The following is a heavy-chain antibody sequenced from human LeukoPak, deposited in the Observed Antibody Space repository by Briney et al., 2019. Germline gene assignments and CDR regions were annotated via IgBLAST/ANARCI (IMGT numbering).Heavy chain of an antibody. D-gene: IGHD3-16*01. CDR2: SSNGGNI. V-gene: IGHV3-64*02. Sequence: PVQPLDSPSVSSNGGNIYYADSVKGRFTISRDNSKNTLYLQMGSLRAEDTAVYYCATRYGYWGQGTLVTVSS. J-gene: IGHJ4*02. CDR3: ATRYGY.